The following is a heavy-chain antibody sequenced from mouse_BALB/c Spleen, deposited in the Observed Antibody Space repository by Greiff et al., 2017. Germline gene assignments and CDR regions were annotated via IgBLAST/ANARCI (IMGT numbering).Heavy chain of an antibody. J-gene: IGHJ4*01. D-gene: IGHD2-1*01. CDR2: IDPYYGGT. CDR3: ARRGRHYGNYDYAMDY. CDR1: GYSFTGYN. V-gene: IGHV1-39*01. Sequence: LVESGPELEKPGASVKISCKASGYSFTGYNMNWVKQSNGKSLEWIGNIDPYYGGTSYNQKFKGKATLTVDKSSSTAYMQLKSLTSEDSAVYYCARRGRHYGNYDYAMDYWGQGTSVTVSS.